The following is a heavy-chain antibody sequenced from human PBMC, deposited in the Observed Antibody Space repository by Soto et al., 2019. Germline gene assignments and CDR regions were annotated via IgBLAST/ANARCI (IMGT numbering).Heavy chain of an antibody. Sequence: EVQLLESGGGLVQPGGSLRLSCAASGFTFSSYAMSWVRQAPGKGLEWVSAISGSGGSTYYADSVKGRFTISRDNSKNTLYLQMNSLRAEDTAVYYWAKRYCSGGSCYQTAQFDYWGQGTLVTVSS. V-gene: IGHV3-23*01. D-gene: IGHD2-15*01. J-gene: IGHJ4*02. CDR2: ISGSGGST. CDR1: GFTFSSYA. CDR3: AKRYCSGGSCYQTAQFDY.